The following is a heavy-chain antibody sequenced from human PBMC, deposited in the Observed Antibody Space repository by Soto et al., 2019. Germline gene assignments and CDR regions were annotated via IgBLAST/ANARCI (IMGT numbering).Heavy chain of an antibody. J-gene: IGHJ4*02. D-gene: IGHD6-19*01. CDR3: ARKPQFSSGGYHFDN. V-gene: IGHV1-18*01. CDR2: ISTYNGNT. CDR1: GYMFRSYG. Sequence: ASVKVSCKASGYMFRSYGISWVRQAPGKGLEWMGWISTYNGNTKYGQKFQGRVTLTTETSTSTVYMDLRSLRFDDTAMYYCARKPQFSSGGYHFDNWGQGTLVTVSS.